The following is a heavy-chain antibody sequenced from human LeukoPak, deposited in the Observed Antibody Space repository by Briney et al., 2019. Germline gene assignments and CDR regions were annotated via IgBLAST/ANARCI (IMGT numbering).Heavy chain of an antibody. Sequence: GGSLRLSCAASRFTLSGYVMNWVRQSPGKGLEWVSSITGAGNHIYYAHSVRGRFTISRDNAKYSVYLQMNSLRGEDTAVYYCVRASFAHYGDYGGLWGKGKMVTVS. D-gene: IGHD4-17*01. J-gene: IGHJ3*01. V-gene: IGHV3-21*06. CDR1: RFTLSGYV. CDR2: ITGAGNHI. CDR3: VRASFAHYGDYGGL.